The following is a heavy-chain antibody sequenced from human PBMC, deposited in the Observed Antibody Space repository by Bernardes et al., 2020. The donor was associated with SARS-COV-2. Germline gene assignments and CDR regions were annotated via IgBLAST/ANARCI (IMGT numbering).Heavy chain of an antibody. Sequence: GAYLKNSCNVSGYSLTRYWIGWVRQMPGKGLEWMGIIYPGDSDTRYSPSFQGQVTISADKFISTAYLQWSSLKASDTAMYYCARHEVHEQWLVQGGYWGQGTLVTVSS. CDR1: GYSLTRYW. J-gene: IGHJ4*02. D-gene: IGHD6-19*01. V-gene: IGHV5-51*01. CDR2: IYPGDSDT. CDR3: ARHEVHEQWLVQGGY.